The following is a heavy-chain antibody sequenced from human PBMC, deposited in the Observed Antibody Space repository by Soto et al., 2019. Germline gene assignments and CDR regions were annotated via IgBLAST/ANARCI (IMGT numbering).Heavy chain of an antibody. CDR3: ARIGAENYDFWSGYYTGESDPDY. D-gene: IGHD3-3*01. V-gene: IGHV4-39*01. Sequence: QLQLQESGPGLVKPSETLSLTCTVSGGSISSSSYYWGWIRQPPGKGLEWIGGIYYSGSTYYNPSLKSRVAIPVDPSKNQFSLKLSSVTAADTAVYYCARIGAENYDFWSGYYTGESDPDYWGQGTLVTVSS. CDR1: GGSISSSSYY. CDR2: IYYSGST. J-gene: IGHJ4*02.